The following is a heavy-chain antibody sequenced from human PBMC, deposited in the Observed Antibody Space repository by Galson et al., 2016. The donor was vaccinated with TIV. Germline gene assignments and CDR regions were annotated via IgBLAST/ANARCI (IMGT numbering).Heavy chain of an antibody. V-gene: IGHV1-2*02. CDR2: INPNSSGT. D-gene: IGHD5-12*01. Sequence: SVKVSCKASGYTFTGYFMHWVRQAPGQGLEWMGWINPNSSGTNYAQKFQGRVTMTRDTSISTAYMELSSLISDDTAMYFCARAPTLIVATIYWYFDLWGHGTLVTVSS. J-gene: IGHJ2*01. CDR1: GYTFTGYF. CDR3: ARAPTLIVATIYWYFDL.